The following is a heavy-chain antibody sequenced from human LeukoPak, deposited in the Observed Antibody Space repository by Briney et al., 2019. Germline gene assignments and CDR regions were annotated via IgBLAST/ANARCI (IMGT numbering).Heavy chain of an antibody. V-gene: IGHV3-30*03. D-gene: IGHD2-2*01. CDR1: GFTFSSYS. J-gene: IGHJ4*02. CDR3: ARVVPAAQFDY. CDR2: LLYDGSNN. Sequence: GGSLRLSCAASGFTFSSYSMNWVRQAPGKGLEWVAVLLYDGSNNYYADSVKGRFTISRDNSKNTLYLQMNSLRAEDTAVYYCARVVPAAQFDYWGQGTLVTVSS.